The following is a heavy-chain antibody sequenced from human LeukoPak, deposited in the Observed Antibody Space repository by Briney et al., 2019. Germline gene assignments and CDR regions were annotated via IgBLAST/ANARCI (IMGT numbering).Heavy chain of an antibody. J-gene: IGHJ3*02. Sequence: PGGSLRLSCAASGFTFSSYTMNWVRQAPGKGLEWVSSISSSNTYIHYTDSVKGRFTISRDNAKNSLYLQMNSLRAEDTAVYYCASSHILTGPDDFDIWGQGTMVTVSS. CDR2: ISSSNTYI. D-gene: IGHD3-9*01. CDR3: ASSHILTGPDDFDI. CDR1: GFTFSSYT. V-gene: IGHV3-21*01.